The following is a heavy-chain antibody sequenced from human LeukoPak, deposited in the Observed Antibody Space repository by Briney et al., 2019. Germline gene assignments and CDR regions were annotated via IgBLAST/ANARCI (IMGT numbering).Heavy chain of an antibody. D-gene: IGHD3-10*01. CDR2: IYYSGNT. CDR3: ARALVRGAIDY. Sequence: SETLSLTCTVSGGAISRYYWTWIRQPPGKGLEWIGYIYYSGNTNYNPSLKSRVTISVDTSKNQFSLKLSSVTAADTAVYCCARALVRGAIDYWGQGTLVSVSS. J-gene: IGHJ4*02. V-gene: IGHV4-59*08. CDR1: GGAISRYY.